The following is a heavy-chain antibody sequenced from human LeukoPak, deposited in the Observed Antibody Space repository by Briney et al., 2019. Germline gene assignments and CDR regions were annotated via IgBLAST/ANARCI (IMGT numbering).Heavy chain of an antibody. CDR2: ISSSGSTI. CDR1: GFTFSDYY. J-gene: IGHJ6*03. V-gene: IGHV3-11*01. Sequence: GGSLRLSCAASGFTFSDYYTSWIRQAPGKGLEWVSYISSSGSTIYYADSVKGRFTISRDNAKNSLYLQMNSLRAEDTAVYYCARAFTSAYYCMDVWGKGTTVTVSS. CDR3: ARAFTSAYYCMDV.